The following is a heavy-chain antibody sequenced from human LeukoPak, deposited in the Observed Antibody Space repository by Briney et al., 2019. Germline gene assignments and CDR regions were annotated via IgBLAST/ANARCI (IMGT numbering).Heavy chain of an antibody. J-gene: IGHJ4*02. D-gene: IGHD5-24*01. Sequence: PGGSLRLSCAASGFTFSSYAVHWVRQAPGKGLEWVAVISYDGSNKYYADSVKGRFTISRDNSKNTLYLQMNSLRAEDTAVYYCARAQRRGGYKGKLDYWAREPWSPSPQ. V-gene: IGHV3-30*04. CDR2: ISYDGSNK. CDR3: ARAQRRGGYKGKLDY. CDR1: GFTFSSYA.